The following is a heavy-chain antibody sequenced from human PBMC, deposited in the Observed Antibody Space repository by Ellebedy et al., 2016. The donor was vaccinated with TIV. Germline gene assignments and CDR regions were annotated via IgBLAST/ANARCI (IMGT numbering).Heavy chain of an antibody. Sequence: PGGSLRLSCAASGFSFGTYGMHWIRQAPDKGLEWVAVIWYDGSIKYLADSVKGRFTISRDNFNNTLYLQMNSLRAEDTAVYWCASWDFDYWGQGTLVTVSS. V-gene: IGHV3-33*08. CDR3: ASWDFDY. D-gene: IGHD7-27*01. J-gene: IGHJ4*02. CDR1: GFSFGTYG. CDR2: IWYDGSIK.